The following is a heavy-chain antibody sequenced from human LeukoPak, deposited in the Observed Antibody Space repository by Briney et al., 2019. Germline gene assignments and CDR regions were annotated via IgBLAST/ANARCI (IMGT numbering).Heavy chain of an antibody. CDR1: GYSISSGYY. CDR3: ARDTNYYYMDV. V-gene: IGHV4-38-2*02. D-gene: IGHD1-1*01. CDR2: IYHSGST. J-gene: IGHJ6*03. Sequence: SETLSLTCTVSGYSISSGYYWGWIRQPPGQGLERIGSIYHSGSTYYNPSLKSRVTISVDTSKNQFSLKLSSVTAADTAVYYCARDTNYYYMDVWGKGTTVTVSS.